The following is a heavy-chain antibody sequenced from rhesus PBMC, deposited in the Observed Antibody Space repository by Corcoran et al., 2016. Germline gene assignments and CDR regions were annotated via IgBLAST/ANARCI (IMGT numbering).Heavy chain of an antibody. CDR3: ARWGYRNSLDF. CDR1: GGSISSNS. V-gene: IGHV4-147*01. J-gene: IGHJ3*01. Sequence: QVQLQESGPGLVKPSETLSLTCAASGGSISSNSWSWIRRSPGTGLEWIGYIYGDSGSTSYNPPLKSRVTISTDTSKNQFSLKLSSVTAADTAVYYCARWGYRNSLDFWGQGLRVTVSS. D-gene: IGHD5-42*01. CDR2: IYGDSGST.